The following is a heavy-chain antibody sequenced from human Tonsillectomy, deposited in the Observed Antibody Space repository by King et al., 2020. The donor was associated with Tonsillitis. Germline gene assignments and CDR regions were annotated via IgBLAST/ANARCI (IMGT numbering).Heavy chain of an antibody. V-gene: IGHV4-61*02. J-gene: IGHJ4*02. CDR3: ARSGYSSGYQDF. CDR1: GASISGGSYY. Sequence: VQLQESGPGLVKPSQTLSLTCTVSGASISGGSYYWSWIRQPAGKGLEWIGRIYTTGNTNYNPSLKSRVTMSVDTSKNQFSLLLNSGTAADTAVYYCARSGYSSGYQDFWGQGTLVTVSS. CDR2: IYTTGNT. D-gene: IGHD6-19*01.